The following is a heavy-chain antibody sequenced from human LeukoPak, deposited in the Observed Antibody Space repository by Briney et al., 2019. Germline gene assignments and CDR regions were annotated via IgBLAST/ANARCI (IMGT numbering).Heavy chain of an antibody. CDR3: ARDLYDSSGYYSY. Sequence: GGSLRLSCAASGFTFRSYWMSWVRQAPGKGLEWVANIKQDGSEKNYVDFVKGRFTISRDNAKNSLYLQMNSLRAEDTAVYYCARDLYDSSGYYSYWGQGTLVTVSS. D-gene: IGHD3-22*01. J-gene: IGHJ4*02. CDR2: IKQDGSEK. CDR1: GFTFRSYW. V-gene: IGHV3-7*01.